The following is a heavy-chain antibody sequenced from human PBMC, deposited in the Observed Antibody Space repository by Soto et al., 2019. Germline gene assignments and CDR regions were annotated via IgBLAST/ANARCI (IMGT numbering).Heavy chain of an antibody. V-gene: IGHV1-18*01. CDR3: ARDLGGTVVVPAASRRFDY. CDR2: ISAYNGNT. CDR1: GYTFTSYG. Sequence: ASVKVSCKASGYTFTSYGISWVRQAPGQGLEWMGWISAYNGNTNYAQKLQGRVTMTTDTSTSTAYMELRSLRSDDTAVYYCARDLGGTVVVPAASRRFDYWGQGTLVTVSS. D-gene: IGHD2-2*01. J-gene: IGHJ4*02.